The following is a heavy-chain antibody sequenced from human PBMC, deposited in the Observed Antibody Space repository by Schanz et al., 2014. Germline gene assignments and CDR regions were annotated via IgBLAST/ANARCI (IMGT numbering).Heavy chain of an antibody. Sequence: EVQLVESGGGLVQPGGSLRLSCAASGFTFSRYWMSWVRQAPGKGLQWVANIKQDGSEKYYVDSVKGRFTISRDNSKISLYQQMKSLRAEDTAVYYCAKELRPGTERPRGHFDYWGQGTLVTVSS. CDR3: AKELRPGTERPRGHFDY. CDR2: IKQDGSEK. V-gene: IGHV3-7*03. D-gene: IGHD1-7*01. CDR1: GFTFSRYW. J-gene: IGHJ4*02.